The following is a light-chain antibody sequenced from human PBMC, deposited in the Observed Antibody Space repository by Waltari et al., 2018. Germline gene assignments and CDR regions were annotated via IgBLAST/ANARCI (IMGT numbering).Light chain of an antibody. V-gene: IGKV1-39*01. CDR2: GAS. CDR3: QQTYSTPHT. J-gene: IGKJ2*01. CDR1: QRISSY. Sequence: DIQMTQSPSSLSVSVGDRVTITCRASQRISSYLNWYQQIPGQAPKLLIYGASSLQSGVPSRFSGSGSGTHFALTISSLQSADSATYYCQQTYSTPHTFGQGTTLEIK.